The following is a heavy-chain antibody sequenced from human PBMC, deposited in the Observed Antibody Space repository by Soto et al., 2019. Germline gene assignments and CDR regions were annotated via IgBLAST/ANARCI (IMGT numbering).Heavy chain of an antibody. CDR1: GNSFTSYW. D-gene: IGHD3-22*01. CDR2: IYPGDSDT. Sequence: VESLKISCNGSGNSFTSYWIGWVRQMPGKGLEWMGIIYPGDSDTRYSPSFQGQVIISADKSISTAYLQWSSLKASDTAMYYCACRYYYDSSGYYSSFAFDIWGQGTMVTVSS. V-gene: IGHV5-51*01. J-gene: IGHJ3*02. CDR3: ACRYYYDSSGYYSSFAFDI.